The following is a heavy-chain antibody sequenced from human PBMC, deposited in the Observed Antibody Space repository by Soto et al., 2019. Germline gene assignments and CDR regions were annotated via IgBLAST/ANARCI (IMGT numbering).Heavy chain of an antibody. CDR3: ARGITMVRGVTTYYYYYGMDV. Sequence: ASVKVCWEAWGGSFSRYAISWGRQAPGQGLEWMGGIIPIFGTANYAQKFQGRVTITADESTSTAYMELSSLRSEDTAVYYCARGITMVRGVTTYYYYYGMDVWG. D-gene: IGHD3-10*01. J-gene: IGHJ6*02. V-gene: IGHV1-69*13. CDR1: GGSFSRYA. CDR2: IIPIFGTA.